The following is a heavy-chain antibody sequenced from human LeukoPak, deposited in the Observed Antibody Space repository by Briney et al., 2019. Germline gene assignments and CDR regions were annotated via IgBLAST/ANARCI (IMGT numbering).Heavy chain of an antibody. CDR1: GFTFSDYY. Sequence: KSGGSLRLSCAASGFTFSDYYMSWIRQAPGKGLEWVSYISSSGSTIYYADSVKGRFTVSRDNAKNSLYLQMNSLRAEDTAVYYCAREPADLGYCSGGRCPIWGQGTMVTVSS. V-gene: IGHV3-11*01. D-gene: IGHD2-15*01. J-gene: IGHJ3*02. CDR3: AREPADLGYCSGGRCPI. CDR2: ISSSGSTI.